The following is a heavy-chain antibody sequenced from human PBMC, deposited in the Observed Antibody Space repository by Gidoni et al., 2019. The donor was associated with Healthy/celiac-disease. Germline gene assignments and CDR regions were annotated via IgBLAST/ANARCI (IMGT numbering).Heavy chain of an antibody. D-gene: IGHD6-13*01. CDR1: GFPFSSCA. CDR3: ANPGSSSWYDAFDI. CDR2: ISGSGGST. J-gene: IGHJ3*02. V-gene: IGHV3-23*01. Sequence: EVQLLESGRGLVQPGGSLRLSFAASGFPFSSCAMSWVRQAPGKGLEWVSAISGSGGSTYYADSVKGRFTISRDNSKNTLYLQMNSLRAEDTAVYYCANPGSSSWYDAFDIWGQGTMVTVSS.